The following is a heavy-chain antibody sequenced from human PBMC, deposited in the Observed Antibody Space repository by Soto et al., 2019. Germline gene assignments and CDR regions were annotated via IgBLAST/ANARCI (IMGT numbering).Heavy chain of an antibody. J-gene: IGHJ3*02. Sequence: PSETLSLTCTVSGGSISSGGYYWSWIRQHPGKGLEWIGYIYYSGSTYYNPSLKSRVTISVDTSKNQFSLKLSSVTAADTAVYYCARDSPRADDAFDIWGQGTMVTVS. CDR2: IYYSGST. CDR3: ARDSPRADDAFDI. V-gene: IGHV4-31*03. CDR1: GGSISSGGYY.